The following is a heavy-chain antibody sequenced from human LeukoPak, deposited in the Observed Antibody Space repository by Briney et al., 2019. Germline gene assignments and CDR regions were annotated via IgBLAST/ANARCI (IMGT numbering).Heavy chain of an antibody. CDR1: GFTFSSYA. D-gene: IGHD3-16*01. V-gene: IGHV3-23*01. CDR3: AKGEGLGLFDP. J-gene: IGHJ5*02. CDR2: ISGSGDST. Sequence: GGSLRLSCAAPGFTFSSYAMTWVRQAPGKGLEWVSTISGSGDSTYYADSVKGRFTISRDNSKNTLYLQMNSLRADDTAVYYCAKGEGLGLFDPWGQGTLVTVSS.